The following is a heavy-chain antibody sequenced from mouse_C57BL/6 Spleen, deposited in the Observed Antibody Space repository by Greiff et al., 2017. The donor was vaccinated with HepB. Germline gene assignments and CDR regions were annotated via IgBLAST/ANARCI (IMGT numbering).Heavy chain of an antibody. CDR2: IDPSDSET. Sequence: QVQLQQPGAELVRPGSSVKLSCKASGYTFTSYWMHWVKQRPIQGLEWIGNIDPSDSETHYNQKFKDKATLTVDKSSSTAYMQLSSLTSEDSAVYYCARGVWTGTYAMDYWGQGTSVTVSS. J-gene: IGHJ4*01. CDR1: GYTFTSYW. D-gene: IGHD4-1*01. V-gene: IGHV1-52*01. CDR3: ARGVWTGTYAMDY.